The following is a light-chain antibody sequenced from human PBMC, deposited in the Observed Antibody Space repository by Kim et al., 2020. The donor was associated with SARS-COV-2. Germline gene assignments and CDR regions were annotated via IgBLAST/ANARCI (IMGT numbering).Light chain of an antibody. Sequence: SYELTQPPSVSVSPGQTASITCSGDKLGDKYACWYQQKPGQSPVLVIYQDSKRPSGIPERFSGSNYGNTATLTISGTQAMDEADYYCQAWDSSTDNYVFGTGTKVTVL. CDR1: KLGDKY. CDR2: QDS. CDR3: QAWDSSTDNYV. J-gene: IGLJ1*01. V-gene: IGLV3-1*01.